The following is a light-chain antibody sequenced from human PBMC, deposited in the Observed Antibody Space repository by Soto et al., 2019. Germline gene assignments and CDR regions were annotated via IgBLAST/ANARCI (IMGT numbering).Light chain of an antibody. CDR3: QKYNSAPLT. V-gene: IGKV1-27*01. CDR2: AAS. J-gene: IGKJ5*01. Sequence: DIQMTQSPSSLCASVGERVTITCRASPGIINYLAWYQQKPGKVPKLLIYAASTLQSGVPSRFSGSGSGTEFTLTISSLQPEDVATYYCQKYNSAPLTFGQGTRLEI. CDR1: PGIINY.